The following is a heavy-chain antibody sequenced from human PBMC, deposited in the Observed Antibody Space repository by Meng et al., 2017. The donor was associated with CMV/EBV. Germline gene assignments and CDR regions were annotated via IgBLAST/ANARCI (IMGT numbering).Heavy chain of an antibody. V-gene: IGHV3-21*01. J-gene: IGHJ4*02. CDR1: GCTFSSYS. Sequence: SCATSGCTFSSYSRNWVRQGPGKGLEWVSSISSSSSYIYYADSVKGRFTISRDNAKNSLYLQMNSLRAEDTAVYYCARPRAYEYYFDYWGQGTLVTVSS. CDR2: ISSSSSYI. D-gene: IGHD3-3*01. CDR3: ARPRAYEYYFDY.